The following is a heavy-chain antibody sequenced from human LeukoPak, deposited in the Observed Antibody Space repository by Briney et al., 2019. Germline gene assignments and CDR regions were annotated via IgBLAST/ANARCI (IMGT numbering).Heavy chain of an antibody. CDR2: IYYRRTI. CDR3: ARNYYDSSAAFDI. V-gene: IGHV4-38-2*02. D-gene: IGHD3-22*01. CDR1: GYSISSGYD. J-gene: IGHJ3*02. Sequence: SETLSLTCTVSGYSISSGYDWGWIRQPPGKGLEWIGSIYYRRTIYYNPSLKSRVTISVDTSKNQFSLELSSVTAADTAVYYCARNYYDSSAAFDIWGQGTMVTVSS.